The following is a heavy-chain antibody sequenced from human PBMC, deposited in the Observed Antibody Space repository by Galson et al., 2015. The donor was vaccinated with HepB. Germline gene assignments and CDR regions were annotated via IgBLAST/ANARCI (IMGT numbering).Heavy chain of an antibody. CDR3: AKDRSTLSGSGWKRRGSMGDAFDI. CDR2: ISYDGSNK. V-gene: IGHV3-30*18. J-gene: IGHJ3*02. D-gene: IGHD1-26*01. Sequence: SLRLSCAASGFTFSNAWMSWVRQAPGKGLEWVAVISYDGSNKYYADSVKGRFTISRDNSKNTLYLQMNSLRAEDTAVYYCAKDRSTLSGSGWKRRGSMGDAFDIWGQGTMVTVSS. CDR1: GFTFSNAW.